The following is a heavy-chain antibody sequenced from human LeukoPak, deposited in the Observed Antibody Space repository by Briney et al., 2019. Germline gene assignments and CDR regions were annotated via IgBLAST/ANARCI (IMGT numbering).Heavy chain of an antibody. CDR3: ARRGYCSGGSCPVRDYYYYMDV. D-gene: IGHD2-15*01. Sequence: ASVKVSCKASGYTFTSYAMNWVRQAPGQGLEWMGWINTNTGNPTYAQGFTGRFVFSLDTSVSTAYLQISSLKAEDTAVYYCARRGYCSGGSCPVRDYYYYMDVWGKGTTVTVSS. CDR1: GYTFTSYA. J-gene: IGHJ6*03. V-gene: IGHV7-4-1*02. CDR2: INTNTGNP.